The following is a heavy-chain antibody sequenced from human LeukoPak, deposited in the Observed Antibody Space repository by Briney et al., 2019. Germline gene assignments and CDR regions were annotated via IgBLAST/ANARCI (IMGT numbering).Heavy chain of an antibody. V-gene: IGHV3-74*01. CDR1: GFTFSSYA. J-gene: IGHJ3*02. CDR2: INSDASTT. D-gene: IGHD3-16*01. CDR3: ARVRDYDYVWGRREDAFDI. Sequence: GGSLRLSCAASGFTFSSYAMSWVRQAPGKGLEWVSRINSDASTTNYVDSVKGRFTISRDNAKNMLYLQMNSLRAEDTAVYYCARVRDYDYVWGRREDAFDIWGQGTMVTVSS.